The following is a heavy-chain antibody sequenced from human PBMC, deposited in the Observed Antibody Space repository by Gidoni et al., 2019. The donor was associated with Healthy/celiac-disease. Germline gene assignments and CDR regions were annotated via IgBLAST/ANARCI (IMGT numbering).Heavy chain of an antibody. CDR1: GVTFSSYA. D-gene: IGHD2-2*01. V-gene: IGHV3-23*01. CDR3: AKERYCSSTSCYYGMDV. Sequence: EVQLLESGGGLVQPGGSLRLSCAASGVTFSSYAMSWVRQAPGKGLEWVSAFSGSGGSTYYADSVKGRFTISRDNSKNTLYLQMNSLRAEDTAVYYCAKERYCSSTSCYYGMDVWGQGTTVTVSS. J-gene: IGHJ6*02. CDR2: FSGSGGST.